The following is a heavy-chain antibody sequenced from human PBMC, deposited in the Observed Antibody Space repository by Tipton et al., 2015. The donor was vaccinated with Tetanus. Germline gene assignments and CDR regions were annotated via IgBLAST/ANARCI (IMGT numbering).Heavy chain of an antibody. V-gene: IGHV4-59*01. D-gene: IGHD4-17*01. CDR1: GGSISNYY. CDR3: VRDRGLTTSGGIGMDV. J-gene: IGHJ6*02. Sequence: TLSLTCTVSGGSISNYYWSWIRQPPGKGLEWIGYIYYTGNTNYNPSLKSRVTISVDTSKSQFSLKLTSVTAAGTAVYYCVRDRGLTTSGGIGMDVWGQGTTVTVSS. CDR2: IYYTGNT.